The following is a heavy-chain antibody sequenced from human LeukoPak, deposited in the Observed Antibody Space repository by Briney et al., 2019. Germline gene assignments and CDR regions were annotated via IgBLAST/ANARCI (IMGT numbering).Heavy chain of an antibody. CDR3: AKAKAAAGKYYFDY. Sequence: GGSLRLSCAASGFTFSDYYMSWNRQAPGKGLEWVSAISGSGGSTYYADSVKGRFTISRDNSKNTLYLQMNSLRAEDTAVYYCAKAKAAAGKYYFDYWGQGTLVTVSS. CDR2: ISGSGGST. D-gene: IGHD6-13*01. V-gene: IGHV3-23*01. CDR1: GFTFSDYY. J-gene: IGHJ4*02.